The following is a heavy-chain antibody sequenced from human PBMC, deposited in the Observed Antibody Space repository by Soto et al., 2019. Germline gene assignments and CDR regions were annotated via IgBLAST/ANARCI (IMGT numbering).Heavy chain of an antibody. V-gene: IGHV4-34*01. CDR3: ARGGGYYDFWSGYYKLDYFDY. D-gene: IGHD3-3*01. Sequence: AETLSLTCSVYVGSFSGYYWSWIRQPPGKGLEWIGEINHSGSTNYNPSLKSRVTISVDTSKNQFSLKLSSVTAADTAVYYCARGGGYYDFWSGYYKLDYFDYWGQGTLVTVSS. J-gene: IGHJ4*02. CDR2: INHSGST. CDR1: VGSFSGYY.